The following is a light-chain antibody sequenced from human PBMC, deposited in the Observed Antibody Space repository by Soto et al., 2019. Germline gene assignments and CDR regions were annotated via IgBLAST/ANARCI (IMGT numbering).Light chain of an antibody. CDR1: QSVAGSY. CDR2: GAS. Sequence: EIVLTQSPGTLSLSPGERATLSFRASQSVAGSYLAWYQQKPGQAPRLLIYGASTRATGIPGRFSGSGSGTEFTLTISSLQSEDFAVYYCQQYNKWPPITFGQGTRLEIK. V-gene: IGKV3-15*01. CDR3: QQYNKWPPIT. J-gene: IGKJ5*01.